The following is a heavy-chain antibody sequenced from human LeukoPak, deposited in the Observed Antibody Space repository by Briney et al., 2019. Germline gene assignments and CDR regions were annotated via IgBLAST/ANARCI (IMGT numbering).Heavy chain of an antibody. CDR1: GYTFIDYY. V-gene: IGHV1-2*02. Sequence: GASVKVSCKTSGYTFIDYYIHWVRQAPGHGLEWMGWINPRSGGTSFAQKFQGRVTMTRDTSISTAYMELSRLRSDDTAVYYCARDRGRRMLDAFDIWGQGTMVTVSS. CDR3: ARDRGRRMLDAFDI. J-gene: IGHJ3*02. CDR2: INPRSGGT. D-gene: IGHD2/OR15-2a*01.